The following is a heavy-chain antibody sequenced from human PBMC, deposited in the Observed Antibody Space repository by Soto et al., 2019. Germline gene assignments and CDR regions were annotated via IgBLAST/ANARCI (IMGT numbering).Heavy chain of an antibody. CDR1: GFTVTNNY. CDR2: VYSGGGT. J-gene: IGHJ3*02. V-gene: IGHV3-53*01. Sequence: EVQLVESGGGLIQPGGSLRLSCAASGFTVTNNYMSWVRQAPGRGLEWVSVVYSGGGTSYADSVKGRFTISRDNSKNTLYLQMNSLRAEDTAVYYCAREPLWSGSLRLDAFDIWGQGTMVTVSS. CDR3: AREPLWSGSLRLDAFDI. D-gene: IGHD3-3*01.